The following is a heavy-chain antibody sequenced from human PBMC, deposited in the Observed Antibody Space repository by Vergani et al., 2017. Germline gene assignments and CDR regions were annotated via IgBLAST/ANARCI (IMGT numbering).Heavy chain of an antibody. CDR3: AKARDPNCKCGNCYSYYYGLDL. J-gene: IGHJ6*02. Sequence: EVQLVESGGGLIHPGGSLRLSCEGSGFSFSGYWMHWVRQSPEKGLVWVSRIKSDGSITNYADSVKGRFTISRDNAKNTLYLEMNSLRGDDTAIYYCAKARDPNCKCGNCYSYYYGLDLWGQGTTVTVSS. D-gene: IGHD4-23*01. V-gene: IGHV3-74*01. CDR1: GFSFSGYW. CDR2: IKSDGSIT.